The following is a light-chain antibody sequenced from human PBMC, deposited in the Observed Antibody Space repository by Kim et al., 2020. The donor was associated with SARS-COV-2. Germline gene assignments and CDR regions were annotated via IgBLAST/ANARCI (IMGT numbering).Light chain of an antibody. CDR2: AAS. CDR3: QRADSFPLG. V-gene: IGKV1-12*01. J-gene: IGKJ4*01. CDR1: QDISSW. Sequence: SASVGDRVTLTCRANQDISSWLACYQQTPGKAPKLLISAASSLQSGVPSRFSGSGSGTDFTLTISSLQPEDFASYYCQRADSFPLGFGGGTTLEI.